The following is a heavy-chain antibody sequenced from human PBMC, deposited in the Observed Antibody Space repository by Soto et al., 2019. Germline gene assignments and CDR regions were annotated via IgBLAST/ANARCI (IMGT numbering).Heavy chain of an antibody. V-gene: IGHV3-48*03. Sequence: EVQLVESGGGLVQPGGPLRLSCTASGFIVRNHEFNWVRQAPGKGLEWLSYINSDGTTYYAEAVKGRFTVSRDNAENSVHLQMSSLRAEDTAVYYCARETPHCGGDCFDYWGQGTLVTVSS. D-gene: IGHD2-21*02. CDR1: GFIVRNHE. CDR2: INSDGTT. CDR3: ARETPHCGGDCFDY. J-gene: IGHJ4*02.